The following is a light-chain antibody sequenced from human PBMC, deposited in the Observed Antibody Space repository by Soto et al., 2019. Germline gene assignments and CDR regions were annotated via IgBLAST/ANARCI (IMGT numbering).Light chain of an antibody. CDR1: QSVSSSY. J-gene: IGKJ2*01. CDR2: GAY. CDR3: QQSYT. Sequence: EIVLTQSPGTLSLSPGERATLSCRASQSVSSSYLAWYQQKPGQAPRLLIYGAYSRATCIPDRFSGSGSGTDFTLTISRLEPEDFAVYYCQQSYTFGQGTTLEIK. V-gene: IGKV3-20*01.